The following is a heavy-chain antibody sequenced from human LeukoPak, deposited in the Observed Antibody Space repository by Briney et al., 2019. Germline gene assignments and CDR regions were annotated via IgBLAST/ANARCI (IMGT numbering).Heavy chain of an antibody. J-gene: IGHJ3*02. V-gene: IGHV3-30-3*01. CDR3: AKDDGDSSGPDAFDI. D-gene: IGHD3-22*01. CDR1: GFTFSSYA. CDR2: ISYDGSNK. Sequence: GGSLRLSCAASGFTFSSYAMHWVRQAPGKGLEWVAVISYDGSNKYYADSVKGRFTISRDNSKNTLYLQMNSLRAEDTAVYYCAKDDGDSSGPDAFDIWGQGTMVTVSS.